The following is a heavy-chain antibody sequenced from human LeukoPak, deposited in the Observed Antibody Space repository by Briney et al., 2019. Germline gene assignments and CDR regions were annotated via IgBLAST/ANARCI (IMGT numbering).Heavy chain of an antibody. V-gene: IGHV1-2*02. CDR3: VSWAGGNSDVASFDY. J-gene: IGHJ4*02. CDR1: GYTFTDYY. Sequence: ASVKVSCKASGYTFTDYYIHWVRQAPGQKFEWMGWITHKSGATKFAQKFQGRVTLTRDTSIRTVYMELSNLISDDTATYYCVSWAGGNSDVASFDYWGQGTLVTVSS. D-gene: IGHD2-21*01. CDR2: ITHKSGAT.